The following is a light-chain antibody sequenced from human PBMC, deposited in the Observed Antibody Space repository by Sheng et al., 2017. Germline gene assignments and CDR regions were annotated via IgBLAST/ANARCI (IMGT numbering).Light chain of an antibody. J-gene: IGKJ1*01. CDR3: QQYDTLPWT. V-gene: IGKV1-33*01. CDR1: QDITNF. Sequence: DIQMTQSPSSLSASVGDRVTITCQASQDITNFLNWYQQKPGKAPKLLIYDASNLETGVPSRFSGSGSGTDFTFTISSLQPEDIATYYCQQYDTLPWTFGQGTKVE. CDR2: DAS.